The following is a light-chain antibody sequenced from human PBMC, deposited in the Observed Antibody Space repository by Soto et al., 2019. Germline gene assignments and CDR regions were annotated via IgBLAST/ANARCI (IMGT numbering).Light chain of an antibody. CDR2: DAS. CDR1: QSISSW. CDR3: QQYNSFSRT. Sequence: DIQMTQSPSTLSASVGDRVTITCRASQSISSWLAWYQQKPGKAPKFLIYDASSLERGVPSRFSGSGSGTEFTLTISSLQPDAFATYYCQQYNSFSRTFGQGTKVEIK. J-gene: IGKJ1*01. V-gene: IGKV1-5*01.